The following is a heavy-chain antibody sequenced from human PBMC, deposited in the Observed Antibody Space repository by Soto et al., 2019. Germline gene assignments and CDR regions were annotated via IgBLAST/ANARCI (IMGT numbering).Heavy chain of an antibody. Sequence: GASAKVSCKASGYTFTSYEVHWVRQAPGQGLEWMGIINPSGGSTSYAQKFQGRVTMTRDTSTSTVYMELSSLRSEDTAVYYCARERGYSYGAASYYYYYARYLWGHGTTVTVSS. J-gene: IGHJ6*02. CDR2: INPSGGST. CDR1: GYTFTSYE. V-gene: IGHV1-46*01. D-gene: IGHD5-18*01. CDR3: ARERGYSYGAASYYYYYARYL.